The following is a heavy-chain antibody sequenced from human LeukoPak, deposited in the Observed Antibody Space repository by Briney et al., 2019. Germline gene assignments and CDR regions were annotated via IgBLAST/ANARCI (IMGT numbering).Heavy chain of an antibody. Sequence: GGSLRLSCAASGFTVSSNYMSWVRQAPGKGLEWVSVIYSGGSTYYADSVKGRFTISRDNSKNTLYLQMNSLRAEDTAVYYCARGGKYRRYLDYRGQGTLVTVSS. J-gene: IGHJ4*02. CDR3: ARGGKYRRYLDY. CDR1: GFTVSSNY. CDR2: IYSGGST. D-gene: IGHD1-26*01. V-gene: IGHV3-53*01.